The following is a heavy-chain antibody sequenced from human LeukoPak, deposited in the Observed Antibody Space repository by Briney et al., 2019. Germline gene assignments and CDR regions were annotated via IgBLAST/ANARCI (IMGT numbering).Heavy chain of an antibody. CDR3: ARANSDWYRALDS. CDR2: ISYDGSNK. Sequence: GRSLRLSCAASGFTFSSYAMHWVRQAPGKGLEWVAVISYDGSNKYYADSVKGRFTISRDYAKNSLYLQMNSLRAEDTAVYYCARANSDWYRALDSWGQGTLVSVSS. CDR1: GFTFSSYA. J-gene: IGHJ4*02. D-gene: IGHD6-19*01. V-gene: IGHV3-30*04.